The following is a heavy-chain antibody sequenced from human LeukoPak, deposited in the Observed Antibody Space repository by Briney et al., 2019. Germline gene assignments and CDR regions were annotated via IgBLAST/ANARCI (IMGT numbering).Heavy chain of an antibody. CDR2: IYYSGST. D-gene: IGHD3-22*01. CDR1: GGSISSYY. CDR3: ARDRRSGYYYGPWDY. Sequence: SETLSLTCPVSGGSISSYYWSWIRQPPGRGLEWIGYIYYSGSTNYNPSLKSRVTISVDTSKNQFCLKLSSVTAADTAVYYCARDRRSGYYYGPWDYWGQGTLVTVSS. V-gene: IGHV4-59*01. J-gene: IGHJ4*02.